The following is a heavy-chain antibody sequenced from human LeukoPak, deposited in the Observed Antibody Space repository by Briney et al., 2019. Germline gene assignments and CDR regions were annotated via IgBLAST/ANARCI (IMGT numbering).Heavy chain of an antibody. V-gene: IGHV3-20*04. CDR3: ARFPSSGWYQKGYFDA. CDR2: INWNGGST. D-gene: IGHD6-13*01. J-gene: IGHJ4*02. CDR1: GFTFDDYG. Sequence: PGGSLRLSCAASGFTFDDYGMSWVRQAPGKGLEWVSGINWNGGSTGYADSVKGRFTISRDNAKNSLYLQMNSLRAEDTAVYYCARFPSSGWYQKGYFDAWGQGTLVSVSS.